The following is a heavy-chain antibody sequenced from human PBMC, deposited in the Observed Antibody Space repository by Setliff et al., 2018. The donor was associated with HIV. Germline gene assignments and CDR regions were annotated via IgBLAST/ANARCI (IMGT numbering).Heavy chain of an antibody. D-gene: IGHD6-13*01. CDR2: IREEAHGVET. Sequence: PGGSLRLSCAASGFSFASAWMNWFRRAPGKGLEWVARIREEAHGVETEYAAALRGRFTSSRDNSRNTLYLQMTSLRIEDTAVYYCAKNVFSSIWSPLDYWGQGTLVTVSS. CDR3: AKNVFSSIWSPLDY. CDR1: GFSFASAW. J-gene: IGHJ4*02. V-gene: IGHV3-15*01.